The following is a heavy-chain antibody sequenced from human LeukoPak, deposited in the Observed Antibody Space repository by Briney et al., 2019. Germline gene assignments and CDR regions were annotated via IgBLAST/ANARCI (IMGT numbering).Heavy chain of an antibody. Sequence: GGSLRLSCAASGFTVSSNYMSWVRQAPGKGLEWVSVIYSGGSTYYADSVKGRFTISRDNSKNTLYLQMNSPRAEDTAVYYCARVLPAAGTLGYWGQGTLVTVSS. V-gene: IGHV3-66*01. J-gene: IGHJ4*02. CDR1: GFTVSSNY. CDR3: ARVLPAAGTLGY. D-gene: IGHD6-13*01. CDR2: IYSGGST.